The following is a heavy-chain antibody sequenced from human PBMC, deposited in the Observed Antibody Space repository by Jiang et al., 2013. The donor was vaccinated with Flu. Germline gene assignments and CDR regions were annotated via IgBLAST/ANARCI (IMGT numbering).Heavy chain of an antibody. V-gene: IGHV6-1*01. CDR1: GDSVSSNSAA. D-gene: IGHD5-12*01. CDR3: ARESPGEWLRLGYLYFYGMDV. Sequence: SQTLSLTCAISGDSVSSNSAAWNWIRQSPSRGLEWLGRTYYKSRWYNDYASSVRSRVTISSDTSKNQFSLHLNSMTPEDTAVYFCARESPGEWLRLGYLYFYGMDVWGQETTVIVSS. CDR2: TYYKSRWYN. J-gene: IGHJ6*02.